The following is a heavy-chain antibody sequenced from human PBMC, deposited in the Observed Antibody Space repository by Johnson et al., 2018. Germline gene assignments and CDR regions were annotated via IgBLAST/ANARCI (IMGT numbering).Heavy chain of an antibody. J-gene: IGHJ6*01. Sequence: VQLVQSGAEVKKLGESLKISCKGAGYSFSTYWIAWVRQMPGKGLEWMGIIYPGDSDTKYSPSFQGQVTISADKSISTAYLQWGSLKASDPAMYYCARRHYYYYGMGVWGQGTTVTGSS. V-gene: IGHV5-51*01. CDR1: GYSFSTYW. CDR2: IYPGDSDT. CDR3: ARRHYYYYGMGV.